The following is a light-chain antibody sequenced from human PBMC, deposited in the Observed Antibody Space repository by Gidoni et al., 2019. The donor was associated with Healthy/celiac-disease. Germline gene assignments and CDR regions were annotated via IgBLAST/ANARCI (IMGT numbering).Light chain of an antibody. CDR3: QQSYSTVLT. CDR2: AAS. Sequence: DIQMTPAPSSLSASVGDRVTITCRASQSISSYLNWYQQKPGKAPKLLIYAASSLQSGVPSRFSGSGSGTDITLTISSLQPEDFATYYCQQSYSTVLTFXGXTKVEIK. J-gene: IGKJ4*01. CDR1: QSISSY. V-gene: IGKV1-39*01.